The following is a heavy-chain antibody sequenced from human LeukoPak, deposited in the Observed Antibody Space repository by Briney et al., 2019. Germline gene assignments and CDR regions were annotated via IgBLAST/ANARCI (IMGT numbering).Heavy chain of an antibody. D-gene: IGHD2-15*01. Sequence: GGSLRLPCSASGFIFASYGMNWVRQAPGKGLQWVSYISAGSSNTFYADPVKGRFTISRDDADNSLHLQMNSLSAEDTAVYYCARDAVQAGTPFYFDFWGQGALVTVSS. CDR2: ISAGSSNT. CDR1: GFIFASYG. V-gene: IGHV3-48*01. CDR3: ARDAVQAGTPFYFDF. J-gene: IGHJ4*02.